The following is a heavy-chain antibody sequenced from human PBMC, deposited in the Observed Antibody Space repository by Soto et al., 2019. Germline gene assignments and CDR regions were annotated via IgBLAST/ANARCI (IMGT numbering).Heavy chain of an antibody. Sequence: QVQLVQSGAEVKKPGASVKVSCKASGYTFTSYGISWVRQAPGQGLEWMGWISAYNGNTNYAQKLQGRVTVTTDTSTSTVYMELRSLRSDDTAVYYCARVPLGGLGIAVAGTSDFDYWGQGTLVTVSS. CDR2: ISAYNGNT. J-gene: IGHJ4*02. CDR3: ARVPLGGLGIAVAGTSDFDY. CDR1: GYTFTSYG. D-gene: IGHD6-19*01. V-gene: IGHV1-18*01.